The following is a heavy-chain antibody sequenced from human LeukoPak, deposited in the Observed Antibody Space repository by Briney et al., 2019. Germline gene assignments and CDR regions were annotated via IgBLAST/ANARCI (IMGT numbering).Heavy chain of an antibody. V-gene: IGHV3-74*01. CDR2: INTDGSRT. CDR3: ASPTGYCSSTSCSPFAY. CDR1: GFTFSSYW. J-gene: IGHJ4*02. D-gene: IGHD2-2*01. Sequence: GGSLRLSCAASGFTFSSYWMHWVRQVPGKGLVWVSRINTDGSRTYHADSVKGRFTISRDNAKNMLYLQMNSLRAEDTAVYYCASPTGYCSSTSCSPFAYWGQGTLVTVSS.